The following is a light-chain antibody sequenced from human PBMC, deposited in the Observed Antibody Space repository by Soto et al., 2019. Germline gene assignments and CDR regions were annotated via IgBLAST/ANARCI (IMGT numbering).Light chain of an antibody. J-gene: IGKJ4*01. CDR2: DAS. CDR1: QSLSTY. V-gene: IGKV3-11*01. CDR3: QHRSNWPLT. Sequence: EIVLTQSPATLSLSPGDTATLSCRASQSLSTYLAWYQQKPGQAPRLLIYDASNRASGIPARFSGSGSGTDFTLTISSLEPEDFAVYYCQHRSNWPLTFGGGTKVEIK.